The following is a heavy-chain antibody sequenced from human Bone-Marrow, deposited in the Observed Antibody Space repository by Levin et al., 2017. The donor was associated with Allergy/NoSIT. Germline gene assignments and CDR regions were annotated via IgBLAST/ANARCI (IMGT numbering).Heavy chain of an antibody. CDR1: GFPFSTFD. CDR3: VREGGGDSNIVPLDY. D-gene: IGHD4-11*01. Sequence: GESLKISCGASGFPFSTFDMHWVRQAPGKGLEWVSAIDTGGETYYPRSVKGRFTISRENAKNSLHLQMNSLRAGDTAVYFCVREGGGDSNIVPLDYWGQGTLVTVSS. J-gene: IGHJ4*02. V-gene: IGHV3-13*04. CDR2: IDTGGET.